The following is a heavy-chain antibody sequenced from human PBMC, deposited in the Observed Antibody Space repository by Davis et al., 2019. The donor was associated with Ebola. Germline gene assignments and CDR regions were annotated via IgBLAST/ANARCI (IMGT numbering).Heavy chain of an antibody. V-gene: IGHV1-3*01. J-gene: IGHJ6*02. D-gene: IGHD6-6*01. Sequence: ASVKVSCKASGYTFTDYAIHWVRQAPGQRLEWMGWINAENGNTKYSQKVQGRVTITRDTSASTAYMELNSLRYEDTAVYYCANVSSSSLPGWGMDVWGQGTTVTVSS. CDR3: ANVSSSSLPGWGMDV. CDR2: INAENGNT. CDR1: GYTFTDYA.